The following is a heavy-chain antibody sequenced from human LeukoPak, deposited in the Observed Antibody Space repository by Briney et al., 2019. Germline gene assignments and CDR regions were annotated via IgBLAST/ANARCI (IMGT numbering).Heavy chain of an antibody. CDR2: INGGGVNT. CDR1: GFTFSSYT. D-gene: IGHD4-11*01. V-gene: IGHV3-23*01. Sequence: GGSLRLSCAASGFTFSSYTMSWVRQAPGKGLEWVSTINGGGVNTHYADSVGGRFTISRDNSKNTLFLQMNSLRDEDTAVYYCAKDLYSNYGPADYWGQGNLVTVSS. J-gene: IGHJ4*02. CDR3: AKDLYSNYGPADY.